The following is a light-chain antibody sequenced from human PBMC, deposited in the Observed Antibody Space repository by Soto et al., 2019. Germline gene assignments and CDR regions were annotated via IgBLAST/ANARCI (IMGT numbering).Light chain of an antibody. Sequence: QLVLTQSPSASASLGASVKLTCTLSSGHSSYAIAWHQQQPEKGPRYLMKLNSDGSHSKGDGIPDRFSGSSSGAERYLTISRLQSEDEADYYCQTWGSGIRVVFGGGTQLTVL. V-gene: IGLV4-69*01. CDR2: LNSDGSH. CDR3: QTWGSGIRVV. J-gene: IGLJ2*01. CDR1: SGHSSYA.